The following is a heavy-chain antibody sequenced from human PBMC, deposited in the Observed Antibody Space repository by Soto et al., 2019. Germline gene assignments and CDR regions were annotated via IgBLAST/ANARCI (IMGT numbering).Heavy chain of an antibody. Sequence: PGGSLRLSCAASGFTFSSYAMSWVRQAPGKGLEWVSAISGSGGSTYYADSVKGRFTISRDNSKNTLNLQMNSLRAEDTAVYYCAKDPEYSSGWSYYYYGMDVWGQGTTVTVSS. V-gene: IGHV3-23*01. CDR1: GFTFSSYA. D-gene: IGHD6-19*01. J-gene: IGHJ6*02. CDR3: AKDPEYSSGWSYYYYGMDV. CDR2: ISGSGGST.